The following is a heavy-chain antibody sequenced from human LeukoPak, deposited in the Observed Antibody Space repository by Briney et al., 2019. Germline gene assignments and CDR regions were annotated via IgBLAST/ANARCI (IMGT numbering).Heavy chain of an antibody. V-gene: IGHV1-69*15. CDR1: GGTFSSYA. J-gene: IGHJ4*02. D-gene: IGHD3-3*01. CDR2: IIPIFGTA. Sequence: SVKVSCKASGGTFSSYAISWVRQAPGQGLEWMGRIIPIFGTANYAQKFQGRVTITADESTSTAYMELSSLRSEDTAVYYCAREVYDFWSGKDFDYWGQGTLVTVSS. CDR3: AREVYDFWSGKDFDY.